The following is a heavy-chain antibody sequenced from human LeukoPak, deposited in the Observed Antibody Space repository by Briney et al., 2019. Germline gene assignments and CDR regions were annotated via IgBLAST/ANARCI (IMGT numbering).Heavy chain of an antibody. Sequence: PSETLSLTCAVYGGSLSSYSWSWIRQPPGKGLEWIGEISHSGSTNYNPSLKSRVTISLDTSKNQFSLNLSSVTAADTAVYYCARHPGIDAFDIWGQGTMVTVSS. J-gene: IGHJ3*02. CDR3: ARHPGIDAFDI. CDR1: GGSLSSYS. CDR2: ISHSGST. V-gene: IGHV4-34*01. D-gene: IGHD3-10*01.